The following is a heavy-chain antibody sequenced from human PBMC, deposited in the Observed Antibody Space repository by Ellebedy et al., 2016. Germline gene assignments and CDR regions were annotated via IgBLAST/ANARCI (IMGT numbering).Heavy chain of an antibody. D-gene: IGHD3-22*01. CDR3: ARRFDDDGSAWDS. V-gene: IGHV5-10-1*01. CDR1: GYSFPTYW. Sequence: GGSLRLXXKASGYSFPTYWITGVRQVSGKGLEWMGRIDPSDSHTTYSPSFQGHVTISVDKSISTAYLEWSSLKASDTATYYCARRFDDDGSAWDSWGQGTLVTVSS. J-gene: IGHJ4*02. CDR2: IDPSDSHT.